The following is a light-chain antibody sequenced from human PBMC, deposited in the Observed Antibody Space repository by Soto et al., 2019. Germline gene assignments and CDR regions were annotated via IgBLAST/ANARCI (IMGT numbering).Light chain of an antibody. CDR1: QSVNNNY. CDR3: QKYGGSIT. CDR2: AAS. Sequence: EIVLTQSPGTLSLSPGERATLSCRASQSVNNNYLAWYQQRPGQAPRLLISAASSRATGIPDRFSGRGSGTDFTLTISRLEPEDFAVYYCQKYGGSITFGGGTKVEIK. J-gene: IGKJ4*01. V-gene: IGKV3-20*01.